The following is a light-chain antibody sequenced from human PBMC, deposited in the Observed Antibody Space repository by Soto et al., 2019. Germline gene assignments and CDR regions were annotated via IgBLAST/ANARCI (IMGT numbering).Light chain of an antibody. V-gene: IGLV2-8*01. J-gene: IGLJ1*01. CDR1: SSDVGGYNY. CDR2: EVT. CDR3: SSYAGSDNLGV. Sequence: QSALTQPPSASGSPGQSVTISCTGTSSDVGGYNYVSWYQQHPDKAPRLMIYEVTKRPSGVPDRFSGSTSGNTASLTVSGLQAEDEADYYCSSYAGSDNLGVFGTGTKLTVL.